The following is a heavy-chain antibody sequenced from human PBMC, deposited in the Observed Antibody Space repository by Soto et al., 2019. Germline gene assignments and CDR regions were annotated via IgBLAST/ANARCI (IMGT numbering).Heavy chain of an antibody. CDR2: INPNSGGT. CDR3: ARDEGVGDYYYGVDV. J-gene: IGHJ6*02. CDR1: GYTFTGYY. V-gene: IGHV1-2*04. Sequence: ASVKVSCKASGYTFTGYYMHWVRQAPGQGLEWMGWINPNSGGTNYAQKFQGWVTMTRDTSISTAYMELSRLRSDDTAVYYCARDEGVGDYYYGVDVWGQGTTVTVSS. D-gene: IGHD2-15*01.